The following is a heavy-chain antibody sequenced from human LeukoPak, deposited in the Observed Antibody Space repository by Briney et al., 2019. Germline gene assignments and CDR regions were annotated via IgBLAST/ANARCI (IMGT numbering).Heavy chain of an antibody. J-gene: IGHJ5*02. CDR1: GGSISSGSYY. CDR3: ARDTGIAVAGSYWFDP. D-gene: IGHD6-19*01. V-gene: IGHV4-61*02. Sequence: PSQTLSLTCTVSGGSISSGSYYWSWIRQPAGKGLEWIGRIYTSGSTNYNPSLKSRVTISVDTSKNQFSLKLSSATAADTAVYYCARDTGIAVAGSYWFDPWGQGTLVTVSS. CDR2: IYTSGST.